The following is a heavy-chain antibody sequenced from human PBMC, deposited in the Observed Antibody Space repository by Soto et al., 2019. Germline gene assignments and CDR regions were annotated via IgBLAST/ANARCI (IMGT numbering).Heavy chain of an antibody. CDR3: AKARGGEEGPFDS. Sequence: QVQLVESGGGVVQPGRSLRLSCAASGFTFSSYGMHWVRQAPGKGLEWVAVISYDGSNKYYADSVKGRFTISRDNSKNTLYLHMNRLRAEDTAVYYCAKARGGEEGPFDSWGQGTLVAVSS. CDR1: GFTFSSYG. D-gene: IGHD3-16*01. J-gene: IGHJ4*02. CDR2: ISYDGSNK. V-gene: IGHV3-30*18.